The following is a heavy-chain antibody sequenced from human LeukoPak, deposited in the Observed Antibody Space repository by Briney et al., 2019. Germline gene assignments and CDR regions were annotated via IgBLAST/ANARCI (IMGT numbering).Heavy chain of an antibody. J-gene: IGHJ4*02. V-gene: IGHV3-30*12. Sequence: GGSLRLSCAASGFTFSDYGMHWVRQAPGKGLDWVTFIRFDGTNKFDADSVKGRFTISRDNAKNSLYLQMNSLRAEDTAVYYCASLSLRWSDYWGQGTLVTVSS. CDR2: IRFDGTNK. D-gene: IGHD4-23*01. CDR1: GFTFSDYG. CDR3: ASLSLRWSDY.